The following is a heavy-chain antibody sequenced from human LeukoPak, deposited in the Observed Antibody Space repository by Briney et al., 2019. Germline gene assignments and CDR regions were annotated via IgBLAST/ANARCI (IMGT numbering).Heavy chain of an antibody. Sequence: ASVKVSCKASGGTFSSYAISWVRQAPGQGLEWMGRIIPILGIANYAQKFQGRVTITADKSTSTAYMELSSLRSEDTAVYYCARDFGVVVTEAYFDCWGQGTLVTVSS. CDR1: GGTFSSYA. V-gene: IGHV1-69*04. D-gene: IGHD2-21*02. CDR2: IIPILGIA. CDR3: ARDFGVVVTEAYFDC. J-gene: IGHJ4*02.